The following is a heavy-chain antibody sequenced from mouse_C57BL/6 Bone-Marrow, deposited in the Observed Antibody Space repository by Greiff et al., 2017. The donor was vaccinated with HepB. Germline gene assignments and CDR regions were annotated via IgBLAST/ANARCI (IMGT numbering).Heavy chain of an antibody. D-gene: IGHD2-1*01. Sequence: EVQLQESGPGLVKPSQSLSLTCSVTGYSITSGYYWNWIRQFPGNKLEWMGYISYDGSNNYNPSLKNRISITRDTSKNQFFLKLNSVTTEDTATYYCASVEGYYGNYFETWGQGTLVTVSA. CDR3: ASVEGYYGNYFET. V-gene: IGHV3-6*01. CDR2: ISYDGSN. J-gene: IGHJ3*01. CDR1: GYSITSGYY.